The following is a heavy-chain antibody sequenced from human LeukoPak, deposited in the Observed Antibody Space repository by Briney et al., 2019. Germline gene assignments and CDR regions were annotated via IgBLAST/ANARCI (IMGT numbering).Heavy chain of an antibody. CDR1: GGSISSGGYY. V-gene: IGHV4-31*03. Sequence: SETLSLTCTVSGGSISSGGYYWSWIRQHPGKGLEWIGYIYYSGSTYYNPSLKSRVTISVDTSKNQFPLKLSSVTAADTAVYYCARASYYYDSSGYSWGQGTLVTVSS. CDR2: IYYSGST. J-gene: IGHJ5*02. D-gene: IGHD3-22*01. CDR3: ARASYYYDSSGYS.